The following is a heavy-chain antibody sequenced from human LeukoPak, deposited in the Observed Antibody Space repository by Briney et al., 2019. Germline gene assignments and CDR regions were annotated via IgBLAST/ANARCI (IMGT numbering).Heavy chain of an antibody. CDR1: GGSISSASYY. Sequence: SETLSLTCTVSGGSISSASYYWGWIRQPPGKGLEWIGSIYYTGGTYYNPSLKSRVTVSVDTSKDQFSLKLSSVTAADTAVYYCATYCTNISCYAGDAFDIWGQGTMVTVSP. V-gene: IGHV4-39*01. D-gene: IGHD2-2*01. CDR2: IYYTGGT. J-gene: IGHJ3*02. CDR3: ATYCTNISCYAGDAFDI.